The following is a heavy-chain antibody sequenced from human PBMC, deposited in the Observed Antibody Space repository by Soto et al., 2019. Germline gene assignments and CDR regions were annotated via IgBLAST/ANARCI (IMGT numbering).Heavy chain of an antibody. J-gene: IGHJ4*02. CDR2: INPNSGGT. Sequence: ASVKVSCKASGYTFTGYYMHWVRQAPGQGLEWMGWINPNSGGTNYAQKFQGRVTMTRDTSISTAYMELSRLRSDDTAVYYCARASGGHVVVVAATIDYWGQGTLVTVSS. CDR3: ARASGGHVVVVAATIDY. V-gene: IGHV1-2*02. D-gene: IGHD2-15*01. CDR1: GYTFTGYY.